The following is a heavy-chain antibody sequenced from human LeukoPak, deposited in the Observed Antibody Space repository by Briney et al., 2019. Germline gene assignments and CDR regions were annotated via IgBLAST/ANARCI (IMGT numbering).Heavy chain of an antibody. D-gene: IGHD3-3*01. CDR3: TTSGLEWLSPNYYFDY. V-gene: IGHV3-73*01. Sequence: GGSLRLSCAASGFTFDDYAMHWVRQASGKGLEWVGRIRSKANSYATAYAASVTGRFTISRDDSKNTAYLQMNSLKTEDTAVYYCTTSGLEWLSPNYYFDYWGQGTLVTVSS. CDR1: GFTFDDYA. J-gene: IGHJ4*02. CDR2: IRSKANSYAT.